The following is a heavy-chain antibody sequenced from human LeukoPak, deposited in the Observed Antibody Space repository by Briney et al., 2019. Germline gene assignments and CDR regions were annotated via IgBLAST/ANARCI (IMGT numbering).Heavy chain of an antibody. CDR3: ARRLGCSGGSCYFPYGMDV. V-gene: IGHV5-51*01. CDR1: GYSFISYW. D-gene: IGHD2-15*01. J-gene: IGHJ6*02. Sequence: GESLKISCKGSGYSFISYWIGWVRQMPGKGLEWMGIIYPGDSDTRYSPSFQGQVTISADKSISTAYLQWSSLKASDTAMYYCARRLGCSGGSCYFPYGMDVWGQGTTVTVSS. CDR2: IYPGDSDT.